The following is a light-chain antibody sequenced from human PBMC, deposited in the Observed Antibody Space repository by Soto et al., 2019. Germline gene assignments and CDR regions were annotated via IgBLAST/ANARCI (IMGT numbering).Light chain of an antibody. CDR2: DAS. CDR3: QQCRNWPLT. J-gene: IGKJ4*01. CDR1: QRFYNN. Sequence: EMVLTQSPSTLSASPAARAIVSCQAGQRFYNNLAWYQQRPGQPPRLLIYDASTRATGISARFSGSGYGTEFTLTISSLQSEDFAVYFCQQCRNWPLTFGGGTKVDIK. V-gene: IGKV3-15*01.